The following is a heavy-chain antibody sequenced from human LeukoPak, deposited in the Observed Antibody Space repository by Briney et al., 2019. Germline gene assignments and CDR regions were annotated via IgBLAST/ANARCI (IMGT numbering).Heavy chain of an antibody. Sequence: PSETLPLTCAVYGGSFSGYYWSWIRQPPGKGLEWIGEINHSGSTNYNPSLKSRVTISVDTSKNQFSLKLSSVTAADTAVYYCARGSYSSRFGRSAPSGTHDYWGQGTLVTVSS. CDR2: INHSGST. CDR1: GGSFSGYY. J-gene: IGHJ4*02. D-gene: IGHD6-13*01. V-gene: IGHV4-34*01. CDR3: ARGSYSSRFGRSAPSGTHDY.